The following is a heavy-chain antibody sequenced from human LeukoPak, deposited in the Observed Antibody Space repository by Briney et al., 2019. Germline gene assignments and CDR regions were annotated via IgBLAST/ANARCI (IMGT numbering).Heavy chain of an antibody. D-gene: IGHD3-22*01. V-gene: IGHV1-69*04. Sequence: RASVKVSCKASGGTFSSYAISWVRQAPGQGLEWMGRIIPIFGIANYAQKFQGRVTITADKSTSTAYMELSSLRSEDTAAYYCARDQYYYDSSGYITWGQGTLVTVSS. J-gene: IGHJ4*02. CDR2: IIPIFGIA. CDR1: GGTFSSYA. CDR3: ARDQYYYDSSGYIT.